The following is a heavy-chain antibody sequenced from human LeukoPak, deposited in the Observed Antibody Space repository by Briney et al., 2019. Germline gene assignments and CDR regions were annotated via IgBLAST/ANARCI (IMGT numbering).Heavy chain of an antibody. CDR1: GGSISSYY. J-gene: IGHJ1*01. CDR2: IYTSGST. CDR3: AREGSFCSGGSCVEYFQH. Sequence: PSETLSLTCTVSGGSISSYYWSWIRQPDGKGLEWIGRIYTSGSTNYNPSLKSRVTMSVDTSKNQFSLKLSSVTAADTAVYYCAREGSFCSGGSCVEYFQHWGQDTLVTVSS. V-gene: IGHV4-4*07. D-gene: IGHD2-15*01.